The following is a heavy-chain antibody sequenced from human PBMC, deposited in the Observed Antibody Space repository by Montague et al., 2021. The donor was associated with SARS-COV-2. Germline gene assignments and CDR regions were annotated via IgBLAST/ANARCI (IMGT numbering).Heavy chain of an antibody. D-gene: IGHD5-24*01. Sequence: SETLSLTCTVSGGSISTYYWSWIRQPPGKGLGWVGYIYYSGSTNYNPSLKLRVTISVDTSKNQFSLKLSSVTAADTAVYYCARDGYNDHQSYWFFDLWGRGTLVTVSS. CDR2: IYYSGST. CDR3: ARDGYNDHQSYWFFDL. CDR1: GGSISTYY. V-gene: IGHV4-59*12. J-gene: IGHJ2*01.